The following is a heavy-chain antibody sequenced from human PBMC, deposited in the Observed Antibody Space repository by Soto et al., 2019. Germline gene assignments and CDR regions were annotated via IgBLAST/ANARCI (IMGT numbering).Heavy chain of an antibody. D-gene: IGHD4-17*01. CDR1: GGTFSSYA. CDR3: ARADYGDYAGHYYYGMDV. CDR2: IIPIFGTA. J-gene: IGHJ6*02. Sequence: SVNVSCKXSGGTFSSYAISWVRQAPGQGLEWMGGIIPIFGTANYAQKFQGRVTITADESTSTAYMELSSLRSEDTAVYYCARADYGDYAGHYYYGMDVWGQGTTVTVSS. V-gene: IGHV1-69*13.